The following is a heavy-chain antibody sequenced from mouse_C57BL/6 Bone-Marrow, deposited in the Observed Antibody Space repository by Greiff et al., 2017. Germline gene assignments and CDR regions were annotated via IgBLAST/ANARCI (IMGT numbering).Heavy chain of an antibody. CDR1: GYTFTSYW. D-gene: IGHD2-1*01. CDR3: ARAMVTNPAWFAY. CDR2: IAPNSGGT. J-gene: IGHJ3*01. Sequence: QVQLQQPGAELVQPGASVKLSCKASGYTFTSYWMHWVKQRPGRGLEWIGRIAPNSGGTKYNEKFKSKATLTVDKPSRTAYMQLSSLTSEDSAVYYCARAMVTNPAWFAYWGQGTLVTVSA. V-gene: IGHV1-72*01.